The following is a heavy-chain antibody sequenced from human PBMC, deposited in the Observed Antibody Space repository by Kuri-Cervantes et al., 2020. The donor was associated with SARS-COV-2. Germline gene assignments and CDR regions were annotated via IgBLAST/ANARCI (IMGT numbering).Heavy chain of an antibody. CDR1: GGSISSGSYY. D-gene: IGHD6-19*01. J-gene: IGHJ6*02. Sequence: ESLKISCTVSGGSISSGSYYWGWIRQPPGKGLEWIGSIYYSGSTNYNPSLKSRVTISVDTSKNQFSLKLSSVTAADTAVYYCARAYGAGYSSGWYYYYYGMDVWGQGNTVTVSS. V-gene: IGHV4-39*07. CDR3: ARAYGAGYSSGWYYYYYGMDV. CDR2: IYYSGST.